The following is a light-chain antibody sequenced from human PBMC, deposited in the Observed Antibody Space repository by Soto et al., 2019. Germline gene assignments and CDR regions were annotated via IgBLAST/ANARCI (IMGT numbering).Light chain of an antibody. CDR1: QSISHF. V-gene: IGKV1-39*01. Sequence: DLQMTQSPPSLSASVGDKVTITCRPSQSISHFLNWYQQKPGQAPKLLIYTASSLQSGVPSRFSGSGSGTHFTLTVSSLQPEDFATYFCQQSYNPPHTFGQGTKLEIK. CDR3: QQSYNPPHT. J-gene: IGKJ2*01. CDR2: TAS.